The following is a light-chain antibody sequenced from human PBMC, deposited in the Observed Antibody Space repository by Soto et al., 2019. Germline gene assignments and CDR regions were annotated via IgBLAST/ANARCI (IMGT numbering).Light chain of an antibody. CDR3: QQYNNWPPWT. J-gene: IGKJ1*01. CDR2: GAS. CDR1: QTVSSK. Sequence: EIVMTQSPATLPVSPGERVTLSCRASQTVSSKLAWYQQRPGQAPRLLIYGASARATGIPARFSGSGSGTEFTLTISSLQSEDFAVYYCQQYNNWPPWTFGQGTKVDIK. V-gene: IGKV3-15*01.